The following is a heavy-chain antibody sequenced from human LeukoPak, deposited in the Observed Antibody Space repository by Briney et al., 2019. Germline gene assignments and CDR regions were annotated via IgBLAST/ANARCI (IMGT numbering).Heavy chain of an antibody. CDR2: IYYSGST. Sequence: SETLSLTCTVSGGSISSSSYYWGWIRQPPGKGLEWIGSIYYSGSTYYNPSLKSRVTISVDTPKNQFSLKLSSVTAADTAVYYCAKGGSVFDYGAREPLVTFPS. CDR1: GGSISSSSYY. V-gene: IGHV4-39*07. D-gene: IGHD2-15*01. CDR3: AKGGSVFDY. J-gene: IGHJ4*02.